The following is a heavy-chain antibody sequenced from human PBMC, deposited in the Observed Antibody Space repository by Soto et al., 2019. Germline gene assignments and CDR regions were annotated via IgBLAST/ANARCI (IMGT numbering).Heavy chain of an antibody. CDR2: INSGSTSV. CDR1: GFIFNSYS. CDR3: ASSASPDAY. V-gene: IGHV3-48*01. D-gene: IGHD1-26*01. J-gene: IGHJ4*02. Sequence: EVQLVESGGGLVQPAGSLRHSCVASGFIFNSYSMNWVRQAPGKGLEWISYINSGSTSVFYADSVKGRFTISRDNAKNSLYLQMNSLRAEDTAVYYCASSASPDAYWGQGTLVTVSS.